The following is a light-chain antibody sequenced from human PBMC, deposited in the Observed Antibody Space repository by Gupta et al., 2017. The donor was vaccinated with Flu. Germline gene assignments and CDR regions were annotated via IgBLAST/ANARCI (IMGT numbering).Light chain of an antibody. CDR2: ADS. J-gene: IGLJ1*01. Sequence: RSVHWYQQRPGQAPVLVLYADSDQPSGIPARSSGSHSGNAATPTINTVEAGDDAAFYCHVWDPFSGPHVLGTGKKATVL. CDR3: HVWDPFSGPHV. V-gene: IGLV3-21*02. CDR1: RS.